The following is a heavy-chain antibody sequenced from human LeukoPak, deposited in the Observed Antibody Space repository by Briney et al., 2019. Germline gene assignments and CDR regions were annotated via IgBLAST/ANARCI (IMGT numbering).Heavy chain of an antibody. CDR3: ARLQFGSGDYHEVDY. Sequence: SETLSLTCTVSGGSISTYYWSWIRQPPGKGLEWIGYIFYSGSTNYNPSLKSRVTLPVDTSKNQFSLKLSSVTAADTAVYYCARLQFGSGDYHEVDYWGQGTLVTVSS. J-gene: IGHJ4*02. CDR1: GGSISTYY. D-gene: IGHD3-22*01. V-gene: IGHV4-59*08. CDR2: IFYSGST.